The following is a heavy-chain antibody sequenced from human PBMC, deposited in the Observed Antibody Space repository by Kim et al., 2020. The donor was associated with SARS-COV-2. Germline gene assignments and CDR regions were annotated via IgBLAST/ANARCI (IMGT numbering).Heavy chain of an antibody. CDR1: GGSFSGYY. J-gene: IGHJ6*02. D-gene: IGHD2-2*01. CDR3: ARGRGYQLLTHNYYYYYGMDV. V-gene: IGHV4-34*01. Sequence: SETLSLTCAVYGGSFSGYYWSWIRQPPGKGLEWIGEINHSGSTNYNPSLKSRVTISVDTSKNQFSLKLSSVTAADTAVYYCARGRGYQLLTHNYYYYYGMDVWGQGTTVTVSS. CDR2: INHSGST.